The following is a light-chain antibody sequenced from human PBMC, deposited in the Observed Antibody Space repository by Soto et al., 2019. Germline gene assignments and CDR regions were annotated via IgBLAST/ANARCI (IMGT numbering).Light chain of an antibody. CDR2: SNN. J-gene: IGLJ2*01. V-gene: IGLV1-44*01. CDR1: SSKIGSNT. Sequence: QSALTQPPPTSGAPGQRVTISCFGSSSKIGSNTVNWYQQLPGTAPKLVIYSNNQRPSGVPDRFSGSKSGTSASLAISGLQSEDEADYYCVAWDDSLNGYVVFGGGTKVTVL. CDR3: VAWDDSLNGYVV.